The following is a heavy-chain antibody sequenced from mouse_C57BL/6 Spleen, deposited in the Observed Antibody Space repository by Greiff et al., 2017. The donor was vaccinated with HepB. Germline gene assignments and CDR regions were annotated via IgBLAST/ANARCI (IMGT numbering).Heavy chain of an antibody. CDR3: ARPIYYGTSEVFAY. J-gene: IGHJ3*01. D-gene: IGHD2-1*01. CDR1: GYPFTSYW. V-gene: IGHV1-7*01. CDR2: INPSSGYT. Sequence: VKLQESGAELAKPGASVKLSCKASGYPFTSYWLHWVTPRPGQGLEWIGYINPSSGYTKYNQKFKDKPTLTADKSSSTAYRQLSSLTYEDSAVYYWARPIYYGTSEVFAYWGQGTLVPVSA.